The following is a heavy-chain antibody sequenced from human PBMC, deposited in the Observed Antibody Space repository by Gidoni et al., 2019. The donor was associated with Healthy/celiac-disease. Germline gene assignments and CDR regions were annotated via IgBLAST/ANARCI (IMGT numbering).Heavy chain of an antibody. V-gene: IGHV3-23*01. D-gene: IGHD2-2*01. CDR1: GFSFSSYA. CDR3: AKDRRRGVPGVVPAAIPTSI. J-gene: IGHJ4*02. Sequence: EVPLLESGGCLVQPGGSLKPTCAASGFSFSSYAMSWVRQAPGKWLEWVSAISGSGGSTYYADSVKGRFTISRDNSKNTLCLQMNSLRAEDTAVYYCAKDRRRGVPGVVPAAIPTSIWGQGTLVTVSS. CDR2: ISGSGGST.